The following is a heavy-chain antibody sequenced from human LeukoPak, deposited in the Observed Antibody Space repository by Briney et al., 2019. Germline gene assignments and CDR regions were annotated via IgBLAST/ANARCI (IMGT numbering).Heavy chain of an antibody. CDR1: GFTFSSYA. CDR3: ARDPPGYCSGGSCYTFDY. D-gene: IGHD2-15*01. Sequence: GGSLRLPCAASGFTFSSYAMHWVRQAPGKGLEWVAVISYDGSNKYYADSVKGRFTISRDNSKNTLYLQMNSLRAGDTAVYYCARDPPGYCSGGSCYTFDYWGQGTLVTVSS. V-gene: IGHV3-30-3*01. J-gene: IGHJ4*02. CDR2: ISYDGSNK.